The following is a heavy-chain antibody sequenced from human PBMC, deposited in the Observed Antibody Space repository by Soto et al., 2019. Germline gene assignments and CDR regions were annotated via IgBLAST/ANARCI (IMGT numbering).Heavy chain of an antibody. CDR2: MSPISGTA. J-gene: IGHJ5*02. CDR3: ARDTSDYDSNWYDP. Sequence: PLEQSGAEVKKPGSSVKVSCKALGGTLGSNSITWLRQAPGQALEWIGTMSPISGTATNPQTFQDRVTLAADEPTNTAYMELRSLRSEDTAIYYCARDTSDYDSNWYDPWGQGTQVTVSS. CDR1: GGTLGSNS. V-gene: IGHV1-69*18. D-gene: IGHD3-16*01.